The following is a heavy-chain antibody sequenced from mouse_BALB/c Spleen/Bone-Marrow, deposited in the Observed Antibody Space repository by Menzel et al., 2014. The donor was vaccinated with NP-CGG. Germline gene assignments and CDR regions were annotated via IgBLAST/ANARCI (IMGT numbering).Heavy chain of an antibody. CDR2: ISSGSSTI. V-gene: IGHV5-17*02. D-gene: IGHD2-4*01. J-gene: IGHJ4*01. CDR1: GFTFSSFG. Sequence: EVQLVESGGGLVQPGGSRKPSCAASGFTFSSFGMHWVRQAPEKGLEWVAYISSGSSTIYYADTVKGRFAISRDNPKNTLFLQMTSLRSEDTAMCYCTRKGALITHYYAMDYWGQGTSGTVSS. CDR3: TRKGALITHYYAMDY.